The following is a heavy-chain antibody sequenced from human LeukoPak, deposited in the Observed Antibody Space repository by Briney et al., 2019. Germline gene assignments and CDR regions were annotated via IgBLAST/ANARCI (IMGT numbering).Heavy chain of an antibody. CDR3: ASSPAYCSSWYAIVN. V-gene: IGHV3-13*01. D-gene: IGHD6-13*01. Sequence: QSGGSLRLSCAASGFTFSNYDMHWVRQAAGKGLEWVSGIGTAGDTYYPASVKGRFTISRENAKNSLYLQMNSLSAGDTAVYYCASSPAYCSSWYAIVNWGQGTLVTVSS. J-gene: IGHJ4*02. CDR2: IGTAGDT. CDR1: GFTFSNYD.